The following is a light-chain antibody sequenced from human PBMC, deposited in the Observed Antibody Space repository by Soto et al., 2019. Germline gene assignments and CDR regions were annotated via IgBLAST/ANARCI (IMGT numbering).Light chain of an antibody. V-gene: IGKV3-20*01. Sequence: EILLAPSPGTLSLSPGERATRSCRASQTITNISSAWFQQQPGQAPRLLVYDTSSRAAGIPNRFSGSGSGTDFALIINKLEPGDSAVYYCQQYGHSPLTFGGGTKVDIK. J-gene: IGKJ4*01. CDR3: QQYGHSPLT. CDR1: QTITNIS. CDR2: DTS.